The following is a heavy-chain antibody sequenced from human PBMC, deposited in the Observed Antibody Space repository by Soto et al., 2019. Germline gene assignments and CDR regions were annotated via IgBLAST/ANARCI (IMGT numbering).Heavy chain of an antibody. Sequence: GGSLRLSCAASGFTFSSYAMSWVRQASGKGLEWVSAISGSGGSTYYADSVKGRFTISRDNSKNTLYLQMNSLRAEDTAVYYCAKVALFELIVLTTNWFDPWGQGTLVTVSS. CDR1: GFTFSSYA. D-gene: IGHD3-9*01. V-gene: IGHV3-23*01. J-gene: IGHJ5*02. CDR2: ISGSGGST. CDR3: AKVALFELIVLTTNWFDP.